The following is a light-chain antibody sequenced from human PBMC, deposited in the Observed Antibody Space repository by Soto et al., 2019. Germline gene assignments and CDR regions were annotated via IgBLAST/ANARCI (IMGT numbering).Light chain of an antibody. CDR1: QSVSYN. Sequence: EIVMMQSPATLSVSPGERATLSCRASQSVSYNLAWYQQKPGQGPRLLIYGAFTRATGIPARFSGSGSGTEFTLTISSLRSEDFAVYYCKQNKTWPPLTFGGGTKGRSN. V-gene: IGKV3-15*01. CDR2: GAF. J-gene: IGKJ4*01. CDR3: KQNKTWPPLT.